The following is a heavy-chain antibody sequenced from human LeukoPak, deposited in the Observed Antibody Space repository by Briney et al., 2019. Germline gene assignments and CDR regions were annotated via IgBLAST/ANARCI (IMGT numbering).Heavy chain of an antibody. CDR3: AKEAPPLVGAYDY. J-gene: IGHJ4*02. CDR1: GFSFSSYG. V-gene: IGHV3-30*02. D-gene: IGHD1-26*01. Sequence: PGRSLRLSCAASGFSFSSYGMHWVRQAPGKGLEWVAFIRYDGSNKYYADSVKGRFTISRDNSKNTLYLQMNSLRAEDTAVYYCAKEAPPLVGAYDYWGQGTLVTVSS. CDR2: IRYDGSNK.